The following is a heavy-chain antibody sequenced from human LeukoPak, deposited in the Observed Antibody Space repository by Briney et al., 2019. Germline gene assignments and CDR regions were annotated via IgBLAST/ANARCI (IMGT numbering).Heavy chain of an antibody. Sequence: GGSLRLSCAASGFTFNNYAMTWVRQAPGKGLEWVSTISGSGDSTHYADSVKGRFTISRDNSKNTLYLQMNSLRAEDTAVYYCAKDPGSGSYDYWGQGTLVTVSS. CDR2: ISGSGDST. D-gene: IGHD1-26*01. CDR3: AKDPGSGSYDY. CDR1: GFTFNNYA. J-gene: IGHJ4*02. V-gene: IGHV3-23*01.